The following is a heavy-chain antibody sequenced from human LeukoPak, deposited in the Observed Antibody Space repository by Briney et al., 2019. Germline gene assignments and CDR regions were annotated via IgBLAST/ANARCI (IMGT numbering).Heavy chain of an antibody. CDR1: GGSISSGSYV. V-gene: IGHV4-61*02. CDR2: IHTTGST. Sequence: PSQTLSLTCTVSGGSISSGSYVWNWIRQPAGRGLEWIGRIHTTGSTYYNPSLKSRVTISADTSKNQISLSLSSVTAADTAVYYCASKEYRNSKFDYWGQGTLVTVSS. J-gene: IGHJ4*02. CDR3: ASKEYRNSKFDY. D-gene: IGHD2/OR15-2a*01.